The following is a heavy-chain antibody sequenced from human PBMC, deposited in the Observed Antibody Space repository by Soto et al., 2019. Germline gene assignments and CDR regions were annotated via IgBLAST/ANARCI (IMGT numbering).Heavy chain of an antibody. CDR2: ISGNDGKT. Sequence: ASVKVSCTASGYRFTNHGISWVRQAPGQGLEWMGWISGNDGKTKYARKFQGRVTMTTDTSTSTAYMEMNSLRHDDTAVYYCARDFYPLAYYFDYWGQGTLVTV. V-gene: IGHV1-18*01. J-gene: IGHJ4*02. CDR3: ARDFYPLAYYFDY. CDR1: GYRFTNHG.